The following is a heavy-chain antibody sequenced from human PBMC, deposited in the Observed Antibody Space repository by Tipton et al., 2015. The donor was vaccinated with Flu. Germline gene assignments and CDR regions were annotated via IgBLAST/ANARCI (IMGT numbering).Heavy chain of an antibody. CDR1: GFTFSNYG. D-gene: IGHD3-16*02. CDR3: AHRGFGELSLYYKGLAA. V-gene: IGHV3-30*03. Sequence: SLRLSCAASGFTFSNYGLHCVRQAPGKGLEWVAVISYDGRSKYYADSVKGRFTISSDNSKNTLYLQMNSLRGDDTAVYYCAHRGFGELSLYYKGLAAWGQGTSVTVSS. J-gene: IGHJ6*02. CDR2: ISYDGRSK.